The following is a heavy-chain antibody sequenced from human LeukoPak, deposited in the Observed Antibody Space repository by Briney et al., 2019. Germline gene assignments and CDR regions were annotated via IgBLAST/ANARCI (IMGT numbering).Heavy chain of an antibody. V-gene: IGHV1-8*01. Sequence: GASVKVSCKASGYTFTSYDINWVRQATGQGLEWMGWMNPNSGNTGYAQKFQGRVTMTRNTSISTAYMELSSLRSEDTAVYYCATDSSGYYYAFDYWGQGTLVTVSS. CDR3: ATDSSGYYYAFDY. CDR2: MNPNSGNT. CDR1: GYTFTSYD. D-gene: IGHD3-22*01. J-gene: IGHJ4*02.